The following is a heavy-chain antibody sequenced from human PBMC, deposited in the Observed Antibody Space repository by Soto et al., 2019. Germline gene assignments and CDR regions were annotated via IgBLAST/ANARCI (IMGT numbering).Heavy chain of an antibody. D-gene: IGHD6-13*01. V-gene: IGHV5-51*01. Sequence: PGESLIIACQGSGYIFTSYWIGWERQMPGKGLEWMGIIYPGDSDTRYSPPFQGQVTISADKSISTAYLQWSSLKASDTAMYYGATLVKGPAALFDYWGQGTLVTVSS. CDR1: GYIFTSYW. CDR3: ATLVKGPAALFDY. CDR2: IYPGDSDT. J-gene: IGHJ4*02.